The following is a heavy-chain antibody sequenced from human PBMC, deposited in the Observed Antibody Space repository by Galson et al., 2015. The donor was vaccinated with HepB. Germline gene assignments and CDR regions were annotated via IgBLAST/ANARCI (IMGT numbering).Heavy chain of an antibody. Sequence: ETLSLTCPVSGGSISSSSYYWGWIRQPPRKGLEWIGNIYYSGSTYYNPSLKSRVTISVDTSKNQFSLKLSSVTAADTAVYYCTRGRGFRSIYFDYWGQGTLVTVSS. V-gene: IGHV4-39*07. D-gene: IGHD2/OR15-2a*01. CDR1: GGSISSSSYY. CDR2: IYYSGST. CDR3: TRGRGFRSIYFDY. J-gene: IGHJ4*02.